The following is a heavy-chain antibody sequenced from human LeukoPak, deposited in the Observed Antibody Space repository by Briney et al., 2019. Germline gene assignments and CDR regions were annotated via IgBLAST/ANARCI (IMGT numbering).Heavy chain of an antibody. CDR2: IYYSGST. CDR3: AKSGGYGLIDY. J-gene: IGHJ4*02. Sequence: SETLSLSCTVSGASVSGSAYYWGWIRQPPGKGLEWIGNIYYSGSTYYNESLESRVTISIDTSKNQFSLKLNSVTAADTAMYYCAKSGGYGLIDYWGQGTLVTVSS. D-gene: IGHD1-26*01. V-gene: IGHV4-39*01. CDR1: GASVSGSAYY.